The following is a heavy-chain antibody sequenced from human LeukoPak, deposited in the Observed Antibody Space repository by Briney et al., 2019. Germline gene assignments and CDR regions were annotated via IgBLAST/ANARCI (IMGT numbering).Heavy chain of an antibody. Sequence: GRSLRLSCAASGFTFSSYAMHWVRQAPGKGLEWVAVISYDGSNKYYADSVKGRFTISRDNSKNTLYLQMNSLRAEDTAVYYCAKDHLGIAAAGTDYYYYYGMDVWGQGTTVTVSS. CDR3: AKDHLGIAAAGTDYYYYYGMDV. CDR2: ISYDGSNK. CDR1: GFTFSSYA. J-gene: IGHJ6*02. D-gene: IGHD6-13*01. V-gene: IGHV3-30-3*01.